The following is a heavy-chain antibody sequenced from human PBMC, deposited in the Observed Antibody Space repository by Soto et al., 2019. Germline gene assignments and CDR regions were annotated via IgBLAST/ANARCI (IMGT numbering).Heavy chain of an antibody. CDR2: IIPIFGGA. CDR3: ATDGEYRHPAGTTEYFGMDV. V-gene: IGHV1-69*01. Sequence: VQVVQSEAEAKQPGSSVKLSCKVSGVTFSNAAFSWVRQAPGQGLAWMGGIIPIFGGAKYAQKFQARVKITADEMPDIVYMEVTSLRIGDTAVYFCATDGEYRHPAGTTEYFGMDVWGQGTTVTVSS. D-gene: IGHD1-1*01. CDR1: GVTFSNAA. J-gene: IGHJ6*02.